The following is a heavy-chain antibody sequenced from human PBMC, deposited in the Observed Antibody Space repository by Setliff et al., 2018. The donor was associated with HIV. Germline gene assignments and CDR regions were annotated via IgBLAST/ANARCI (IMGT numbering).Heavy chain of an antibody. CDR3: VGSTIAAAVYYYYYYMDV. V-gene: IGHV4-39*01. CDR1: GAPVSSGRYY. D-gene: IGHD6-13*01. Sequence: KPSETLSLTCSVSGAPVSSGRYYWGWIRQPPGKGLEWIATIHYTGSTYANPSLKSRVTISVDTSKNQFSLNLSSVTAADTAVYYCVGSTIAAAVYYYYYYMDVWGKGTTVTVSS. J-gene: IGHJ6*03. CDR2: IHYTGST.